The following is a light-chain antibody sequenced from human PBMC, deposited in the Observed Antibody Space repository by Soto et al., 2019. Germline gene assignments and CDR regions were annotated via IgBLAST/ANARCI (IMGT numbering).Light chain of an antibody. J-gene: IGKJ4*02. Sequence: DRVTITCRASQIISSWLAWYQQKPGKAPKLLIFDASSLESGTPSRLSGRRSGTQFTLTINGLHSFFQAEDGIRDCSTF. CDR2: DAS. CDR1: QIISSW. CDR3: RDCST. V-gene: IGKV1-5*01.